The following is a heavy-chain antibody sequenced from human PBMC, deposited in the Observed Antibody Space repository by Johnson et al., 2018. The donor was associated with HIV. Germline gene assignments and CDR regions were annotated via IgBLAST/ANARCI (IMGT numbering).Heavy chain of an antibody. J-gene: IGHJ3*01. CDR3: ARWNFEDAFDY. CDR2: IGPAGDP. Sequence: VQLVESGGGLVQPGGSLRLSCTASGFTFSSYDMHWVRQATGKGLEWVSAIGPAGDPYYLGSVQGRFTVPRENAKNSLYLQMNSLRAGDTAVYYCARWNFEDAFDYWGQGTMVTVSS. D-gene: IGHD1-7*01. CDR1: GFTFSSYD. V-gene: IGHV3-13*05.